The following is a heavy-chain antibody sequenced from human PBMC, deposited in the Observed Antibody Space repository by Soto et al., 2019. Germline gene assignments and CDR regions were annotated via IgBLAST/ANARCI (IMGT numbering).Heavy chain of an antibody. J-gene: IGHJ6*02. V-gene: IGHV1-18*01. D-gene: IGHD2-15*01. CDR1: GYTFTNHA. CDR3: AGDRYFVVVAACLGLDV. Sequence: QFQLVQSGTEVKEPGASVKVSCKASGYTFTNHAISWVRQAPGQGLEWVGWISTYYGNTNYAQKFQDRVTMTTDTPASTAYMELGRLRSDDTALYYGAGDRYFVVVAACLGLDVWGQGTTITVSS. CDR2: ISTYYGNT.